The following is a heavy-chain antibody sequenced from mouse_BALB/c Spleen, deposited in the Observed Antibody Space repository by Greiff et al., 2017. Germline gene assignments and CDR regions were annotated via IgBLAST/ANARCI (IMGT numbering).Heavy chain of an antibody. CDR2: IRNKANGYTT. Sequence: EVQRVESGGGLVQPGGSLRLSCATSGFTFTDYYMSWVRQPPGKALEWLGFIRNKANGYTTEYSASVKGRFTISRDNSQSILYLQMNTLRAEDSATYYCARDRGGGPFDYWGQGTTLTVSS. CDR3: ARDRGGGPFDY. J-gene: IGHJ2*01. D-gene: IGHD3-3*01. CDR1: GFTFTDYY. V-gene: IGHV7-3*02.